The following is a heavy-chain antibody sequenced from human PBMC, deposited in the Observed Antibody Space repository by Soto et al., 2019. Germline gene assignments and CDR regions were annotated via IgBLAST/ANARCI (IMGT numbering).Heavy chain of an antibody. CDR1: GFTLSMSA. CDR2: ISDSGDRT. V-gene: IGHV3-23*01. D-gene: IGHD3-16*02. CDR3: AKDRGIIVKAGDAFDV. J-gene: IGHJ3*01. Sequence: EVQLMESGGGLVQPGGSLRLSCAGSGFTLSMSAVSWVRQAPEKGLEWVSYISDSGDRTYYADSVKGRFTISRDRSKNTVSLQMNTLRAEDTALYYCAKDRGIIVKAGDAFDVWGQGTMVTVSS.